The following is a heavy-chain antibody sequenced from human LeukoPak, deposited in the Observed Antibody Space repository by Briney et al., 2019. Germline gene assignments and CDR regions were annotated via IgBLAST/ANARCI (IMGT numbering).Heavy chain of an antibody. CDR2: TSYDGSNK. Sequence: GGSLRLSCAAFGFTVSSSYMSWVRQAPGKGLEWVAVTSYDGSNKYYADSVKGRFTISRDNSKNTLYLQMNSLRAEDTAVYYCAKDTDGKVYGMDVWGQGTTVTVSS. V-gene: IGHV3-30*18. CDR1: GFTVSSSY. CDR3: AKDTDGKVYGMDV. J-gene: IGHJ6*02. D-gene: IGHD2-8*02.